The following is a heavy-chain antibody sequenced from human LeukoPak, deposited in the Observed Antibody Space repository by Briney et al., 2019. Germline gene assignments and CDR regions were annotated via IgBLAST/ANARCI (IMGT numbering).Heavy chain of an antibody. CDR1: GGTFSSYA. Sequence: SVKVFCKASGGTFSSYAISWVRQAPGQGLEWMGGIIPIFGTANYAQKFQGRVTITTDESTSTAYMELSSLRSEDTAVYYCARVPIGPGRIYYYYMDVWGKGTTVTVSS. V-gene: IGHV1-69*05. J-gene: IGHJ6*03. CDR2: IIPIFGTA. D-gene: IGHD2-15*01. CDR3: ARVPIGPGRIYYYYMDV.